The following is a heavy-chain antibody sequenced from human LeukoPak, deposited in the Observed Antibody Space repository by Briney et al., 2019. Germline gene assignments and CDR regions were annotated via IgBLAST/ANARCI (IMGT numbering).Heavy chain of an antibody. J-gene: IGHJ6*02. V-gene: IGHV3-21*01. CDR1: GFTFSSYS. CDR3: ARDREYQPLCGMDV. CDR2: ISRSSSYI. Sequence: PGGSLRLSCAASGFTFSSYSMNWVRQAPGKGLEWVSSISRSSSYIYYADSVKGRFTISRGNAKNSLYLQMNSLRAEDTAVYYCARDREYQPLCGMDVWGQGTTVTVSS. D-gene: IGHD2-2*01.